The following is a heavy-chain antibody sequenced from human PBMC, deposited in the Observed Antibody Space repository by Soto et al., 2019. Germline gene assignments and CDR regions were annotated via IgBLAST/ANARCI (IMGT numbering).Heavy chain of an antibody. CDR2: ISAAGDP. J-gene: IGHJ6*02. CDR3: ARTDRDFYGVDV. V-gene: IGHV3-13*05. Sequence: EVQLVESGGGLVQPGGSLRLSCEASGFTFRNYDMHWVRQGTGKGLEWVSGISAAGDPDYADSVEGRFTISRENAQNSFFLQMNSLRVCDTAVYYCARTDRDFYGVDVWGQGTKVIVSS. CDR1: GFTFRNYD.